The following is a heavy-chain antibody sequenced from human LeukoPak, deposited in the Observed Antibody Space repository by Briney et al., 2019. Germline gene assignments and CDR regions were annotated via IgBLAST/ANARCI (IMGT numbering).Heavy chain of an antibody. CDR2: ISGSGGST. D-gene: IGHD4-11*01. CDR1: GFTFSSYA. J-gene: IGHJ5*02. CDR3: AKLNFDYSNYGPYGRGWFDP. V-gene: IGHV3-23*01. Sequence: PGGSLRLSCAASGFTFSSYAMSWVRQAPGKGLEWVSAISGSGGSTYYADSVKGRFTISRDNSKNTLYLQMNSLRAEDTAVYYCAKLNFDYSNYGPYGRGWFDPWGQGTLVTVSS.